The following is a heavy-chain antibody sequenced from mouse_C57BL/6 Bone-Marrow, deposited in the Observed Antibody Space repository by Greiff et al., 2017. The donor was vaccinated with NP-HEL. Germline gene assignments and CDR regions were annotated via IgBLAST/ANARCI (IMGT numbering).Heavy chain of an antibody. CDR1: GYTFTNYW. CDR2: IYPGGGYT. D-gene: IGHD4-1*01. CDR3: ARSVLGTFDY. J-gene: IGHJ2*01. Sequence: QVQLQQSGAELVRPGTSVKMSCKASGYTFTNYWIGWAKQRPGHGLEWIGDIYPGGGYTNYNEKFKGKATLTADKSSSTAYMQFSSLTSEDSAIYYCARSVLGTFDYWGQGTTLTVSS. V-gene: IGHV1-63*01.